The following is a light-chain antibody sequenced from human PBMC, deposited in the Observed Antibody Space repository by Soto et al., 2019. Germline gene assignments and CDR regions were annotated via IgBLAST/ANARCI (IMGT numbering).Light chain of an antibody. V-gene: IGKV3-20*01. J-gene: IGKJ1*01. CDR3: QQYGSSPPA. CDR1: QSVSSSY. Sequence: IVLTQSPATLSLSPGERATHSCRAIQSVSSSYLAWYQQKPGQAPRLLIYGASSRATGIPDRFSGSGSGTDFTLTISRLEPEDFAVYYCQQYGSSPPAFGQGTKVAIK. CDR2: GAS.